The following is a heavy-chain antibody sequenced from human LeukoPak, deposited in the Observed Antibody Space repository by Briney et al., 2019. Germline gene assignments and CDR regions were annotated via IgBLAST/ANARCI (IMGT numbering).Heavy chain of an antibody. J-gene: IGHJ4*02. CDR3: ARVPYYDLWSGPGYFDY. CDR1: GFTFSSYA. CDR2: ISYDGSNK. V-gene: IGHV3-30*14. Sequence: GGSLRLSCAASGFTFSSYAMHWVRQAPGKGLEWVAVISYDGSNKYYADSVKGRFSISRDDSKNTLYLQMNSLRGEDTAVYYCARVPYYDLWSGPGYFDYWGQGTLVTVSA. D-gene: IGHD3-3*01.